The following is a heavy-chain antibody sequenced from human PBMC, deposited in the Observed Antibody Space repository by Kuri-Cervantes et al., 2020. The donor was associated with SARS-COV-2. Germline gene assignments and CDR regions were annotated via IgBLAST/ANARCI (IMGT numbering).Heavy chain of an antibody. CDR2: ISGGGGST. CDR1: GFTFTSYA. J-gene: IGHJ1*01. V-gene: IGHV3-23*01. CDR3: AKDLAAGTRAPPEYFQH. D-gene: IGHD6-13*01. Sequence: ESLKISCATSGFTFTSYAMSWVRQAPGKGLEWVSTISGGGGSTYYADTVEGRFTISRDSFKNTLYLQMNSLRAEDAAVYYCAKDLAAGTRAPPEYFQHWGQGTLVTVSS.